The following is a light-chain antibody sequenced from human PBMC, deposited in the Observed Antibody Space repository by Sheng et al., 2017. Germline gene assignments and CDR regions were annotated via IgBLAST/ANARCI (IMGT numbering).Light chain of an antibody. CDR2: DVR. Sequence: QSALTQPASVSGSPGQSITISCTGTSSDVGANNHVSWYQQHPGKAPRLMIYDVRNRPSGVSNRFSGSKSGNTASLTISGLQAEDEADYYCSSYTTRITYVFGTGTKVTVL. V-gene: IGLV2-14*03. CDR3: SSYTTRITYV. CDR1: SSDVGANNH. J-gene: IGLJ1*01.